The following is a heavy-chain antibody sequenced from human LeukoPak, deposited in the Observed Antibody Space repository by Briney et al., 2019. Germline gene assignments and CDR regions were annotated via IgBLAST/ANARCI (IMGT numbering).Heavy chain of an antibody. D-gene: IGHD1-1*01. CDR1: GFTFRHYW. CDR2: TNSDGSDT. Sequence: GGSLRLSCAASGFTFRHYWIHWVRQAPGKGPVGVSRTNSDGSDTTFADSVKGRFTISRDNAKNSLYLQMNSLRAEDTAVYYCARGPKYIASTGPHYFDYWGQGTLVTVSS. CDR3: ARGPKYIASTGPHYFDY. V-gene: IGHV3-74*03. J-gene: IGHJ4*02.